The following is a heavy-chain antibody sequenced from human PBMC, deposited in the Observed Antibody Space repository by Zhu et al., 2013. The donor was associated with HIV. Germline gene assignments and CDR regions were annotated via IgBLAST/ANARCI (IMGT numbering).Heavy chain of an antibody. V-gene: IGHV1-18*04. Sequence: QLVQSGPEVKKPGASVKVSCKASGYSFTSYAISWVRQAPGQGLEWMGWIAVYNGNTNYAQHLQGRVTMTTDTSTSTAYMELRSLRSDDTAVYYCAREGTSSGYYSNWFDPWGQGTLVTVSS. CDR1: GYSFTSYA. D-gene: IGHD3-22*01. J-gene: IGHJ5*02. CDR3: AREGTSSGYYSNWFDP. CDR2: IAVYNGNT.